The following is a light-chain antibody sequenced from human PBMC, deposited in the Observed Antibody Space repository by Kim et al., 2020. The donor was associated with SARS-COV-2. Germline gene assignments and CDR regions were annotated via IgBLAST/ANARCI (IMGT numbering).Light chain of an antibody. CDR2: GAS. CDR3: QQYGSSPYT. V-gene: IGKV3-20*01. Sequence: SRGKRAPLPCRASQSVSSSYLVWYQQKPGQAHRLLIYGASSRATGIPDRFSGSGSGTDFTLTISRLEPEDFAVYYCQQYGSSPYTFGQGSKLEI. J-gene: IGKJ2*01. CDR1: QSVSSSY.